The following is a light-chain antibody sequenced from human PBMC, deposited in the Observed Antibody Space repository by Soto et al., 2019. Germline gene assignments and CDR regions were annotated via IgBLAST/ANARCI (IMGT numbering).Light chain of an antibody. CDR3: QKFNSYPIN. CDR1: QGISSN. Sequence: DIQLTQAPSFLSASVGDRVTITCRASQGISSNLAWYQQKPGKASKLLIYAASTLQSGVPSRFSGSGSGTEFTLTISSLQPEDFATYYCQKFNSYPINFGQGTRLEIK. J-gene: IGKJ5*01. V-gene: IGKV1-9*01. CDR2: AAS.